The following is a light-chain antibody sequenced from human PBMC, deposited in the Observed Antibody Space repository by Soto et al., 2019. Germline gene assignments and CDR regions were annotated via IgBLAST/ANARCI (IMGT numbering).Light chain of an antibody. CDR2: EVR. J-gene: IGLJ1*01. CDR3: VSYTTSASYV. CDR1: NRDVGSYNL. Sequence: QSALTQPASVSGSPGQSITIACTGTNRDVGSYNLVSWYQQRPGEAPKLIISEVRNRPSGISYRFTGSKSGNTASLTISGLQAEDEADYYCVSYTTSASYVFGTGTKLTVL. V-gene: IGLV2-14*01.